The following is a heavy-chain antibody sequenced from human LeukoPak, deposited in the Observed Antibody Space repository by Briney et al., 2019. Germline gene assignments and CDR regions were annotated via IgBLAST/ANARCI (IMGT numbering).Heavy chain of an antibody. CDR1: GFTFSPHA. CDR3: ARSDSAYYPLLDY. Sequence: GGSLRLSCAASGFTFSPHAMHWVRQAPGKGLEWVAVISYDGSNEYYADSVKGRFTVSRDNSKNTLYLQMNSLRTEDTAVYYCARSDSAYYPLLDYWGQGTLVTVSS. CDR2: ISYDGSNE. D-gene: IGHD3-22*01. J-gene: IGHJ4*02. V-gene: IGHV3-30-3*01.